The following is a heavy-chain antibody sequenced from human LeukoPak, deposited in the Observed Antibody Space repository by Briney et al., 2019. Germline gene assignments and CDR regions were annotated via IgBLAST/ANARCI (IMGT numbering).Heavy chain of an antibody. V-gene: IGHV4-30-4*01. Sequence: KASETLSLTCTVSGVSISNTDYYWTWVRQSPGKGLEWIGYIYYSGSTYYNPSLKSRFTISMDTSKNQFSLNLNSVTAADTAVYYCARLAYCGGDCYPASSGLDYWGQGTLVTVSS. CDR1: GVSISNTDYY. J-gene: IGHJ4*02. CDR3: ARLAYCGGDCYPASSGLDY. D-gene: IGHD2-21*02. CDR2: IYYSGST.